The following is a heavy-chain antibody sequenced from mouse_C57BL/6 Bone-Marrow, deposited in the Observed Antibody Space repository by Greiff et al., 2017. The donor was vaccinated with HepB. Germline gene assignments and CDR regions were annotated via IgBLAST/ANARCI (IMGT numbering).Heavy chain of an antibody. J-gene: IGHJ2*01. CDR1: GFNIKNTY. CDR3: ARRYYGSSYKDYFDY. D-gene: IGHD1-1*01. CDR2: IDPANGNT. V-gene: IGHV14-3*01. Sequence: EVQLQQSVAELVRPGASVKLSCTASGFNIKNTYMHWVKQRPEQGLEWIGRIDPANGNTKYAPKFQGKATITADTSSNTAYLQHSSLTSEDTAIYYCARRYYGSSYKDYFDYWGQGTTLTVSS.